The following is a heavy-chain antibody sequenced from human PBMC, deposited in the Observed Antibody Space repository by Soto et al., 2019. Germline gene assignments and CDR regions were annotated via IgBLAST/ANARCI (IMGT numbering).Heavy chain of an antibody. CDR1: GYTFTGYY. Sequence: ASGKVSCKASGYTFTGYYIHWVREAPGQGLEWMGWINPQTGGTSYAQKFQGRVTLSRDTSINTAYLELSRLRFDDAAVYLCARERYQVILDGMDVWGQGTTVTVSS. V-gene: IGHV1-2*02. CDR3: ARERYQVILDGMDV. CDR2: INPQTGGT. J-gene: IGHJ6*02. D-gene: IGHD2-2*01.